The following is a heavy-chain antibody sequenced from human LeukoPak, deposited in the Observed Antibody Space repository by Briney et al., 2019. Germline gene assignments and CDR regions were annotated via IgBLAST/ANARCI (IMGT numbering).Heavy chain of an antibody. CDR1: GFTFSSYA. Sequence: GGSLRLSCAASGFTFSSYAMSWVRQAPGKGLEWVSAISGSGGSTYYADSVKGRFTISRDNSKNTLYLQMNSLRAEDTAVYYCAKSLNYYDSSGYYYDFDYWGQGTLVTVSS. CDR3: AKSLNYYDSSGYYYDFDY. D-gene: IGHD3-22*01. CDR2: ISGSGGST. V-gene: IGHV3-23*01. J-gene: IGHJ4*02.